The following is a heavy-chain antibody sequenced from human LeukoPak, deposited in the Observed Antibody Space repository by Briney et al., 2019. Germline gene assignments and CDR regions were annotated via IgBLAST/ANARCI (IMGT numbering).Heavy chain of an antibody. D-gene: IGHD1-26*01. Sequence: GGSLRLPCAASGFTFSSYAMHWVRQAPGKGLEYVLAISSNGGSTYYANSVKGRFTISRDNSKNTLYLQMGSLRAEDMAVYYCARYSGSYAYYYYGMDVWGQGTTVTVSS. CDR2: ISSNGGST. V-gene: IGHV3-64*01. CDR3: ARYSGSYAYYYYGMDV. J-gene: IGHJ6*02. CDR1: GFTFSSYA.